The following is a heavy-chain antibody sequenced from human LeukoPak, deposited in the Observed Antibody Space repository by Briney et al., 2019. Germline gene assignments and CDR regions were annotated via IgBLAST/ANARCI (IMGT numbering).Heavy chain of an antibody. CDR2: ISSGSRTI. D-gene: IGHD5-24*01. CDR3: ARDRRDGYNVLDF. V-gene: IGHV3-48*04. Sequence: PGGSLRLSCAASGFTFSSYSMNWVRQAPGKGLEWLSYISSGSRTIYYADSVKGRFTISRDNAKNSLYLQMNSLRAEDTAMYYCARDRRDGYNVLDFWGQGTLVTVSS. J-gene: IGHJ4*02. CDR1: GFTFSSYS.